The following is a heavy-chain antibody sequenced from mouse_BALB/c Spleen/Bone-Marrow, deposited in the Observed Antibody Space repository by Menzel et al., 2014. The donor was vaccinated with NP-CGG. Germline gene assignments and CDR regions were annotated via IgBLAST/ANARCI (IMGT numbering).Heavy chain of an antibody. CDR1: GYTFSSYW. CDR2: ILPGSGST. CDR3: ARWGSFAY. V-gene: IGHV1-9*01. D-gene: IGHD1-1*01. J-gene: IGHJ3*01. Sequence: QVQLQQSGAELMKPGASVKISCKATGYTFSSYWIEWVKQRPGHGLEWIGEILPGSGSTNYNEKFKGKATLTADTSSNTAYMQLSSLTSEDSAVYYCARWGSFAYWGQGTLVTVSA.